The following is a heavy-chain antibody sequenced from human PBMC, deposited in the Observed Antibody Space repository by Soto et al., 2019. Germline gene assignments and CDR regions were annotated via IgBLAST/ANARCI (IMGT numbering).Heavy chain of an antibody. CDR3: AKGRRGLMVYDTLDY. CDR2: ISYDGSNK. CDR1: GFTFSSYG. J-gene: IGHJ4*02. Sequence: QVQLVESGGGVVQPGRSLRLSGAASGFTFSSYGMHWVRQAPGKGLEWVAVISYDGSNKYYADSVKGRFTISRDNSKNTLYLQMNSLRAEDTAVYYCAKGRRGLMVYDTLDYWGQGTLVTVSS. V-gene: IGHV3-30*18. D-gene: IGHD2-8*01.